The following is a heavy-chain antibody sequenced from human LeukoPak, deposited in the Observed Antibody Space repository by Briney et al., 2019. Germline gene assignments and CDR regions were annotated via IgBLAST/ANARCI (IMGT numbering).Heavy chain of an antibody. CDR2: IDWDDDK. D-gene: IGHD4-17*01. Sequence: SGPALVKPTQTLTLTCTFSGFSLSTSGMCVSWIRQPPGKPLEWLARIDWDDDKFYSTSLKTRLTISKDTSKNQVVLTMTSMDPVDTAVYFCARVTTVTTRYFEYWGQGTLVTVSS. J-gene: IGHJ4*02. V-gene: IGHV2-70*17. CDR1: GFSLSTSGMC. CDR3: ARVTTVTTRYFEY.